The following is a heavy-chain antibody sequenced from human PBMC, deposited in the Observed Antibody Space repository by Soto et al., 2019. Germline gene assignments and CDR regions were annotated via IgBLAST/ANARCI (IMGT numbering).Heavy chain of an antibody. V-gene: IGHV3-23*01. Sequence: EVQLLESGGDLVQPGGSLRVSCAASGFTFSNYAMSWVRQAPGKGLEWVSSISGSGGIAYYADSVEGRFTISRDNSKNTLYLQMNSLRAEDTAVYYCAKSLKRYSYGDSWGQGTLVTVSS. D-gene: IGHD5-18*01. J-gene: IGHJ4*02. CDR2: ISGSGGIA. CDR3: AKSLKRYSYGDS. CDR1: GFTFSNYA.